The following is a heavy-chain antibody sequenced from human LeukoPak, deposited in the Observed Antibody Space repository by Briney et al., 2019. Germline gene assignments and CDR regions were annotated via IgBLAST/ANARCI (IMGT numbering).Heavy chain of an antibody. V-gene: IGHV3-23*01. CDR3: AKGRLNFYDASDF. J-gene: IGHJ3*01. Sequence: GGSLRLSCAASGFSFNNYAMSWVRQAPARGLEWVSSLRGDGDTFYADSVKGRFTISRDNSKNTLYLQMNSLRAEDTAVYYCAKGRLNFYDASDFWGQGTMVTVSS. CDR2: LRGDGDT. D-gene: IGHD2/OR15-2a*01. CDR1: GFSFNNYA.